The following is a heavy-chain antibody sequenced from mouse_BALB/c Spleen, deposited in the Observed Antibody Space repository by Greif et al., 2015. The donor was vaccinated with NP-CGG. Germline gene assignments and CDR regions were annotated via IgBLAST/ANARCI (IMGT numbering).Heavy chain of an antibody. D-gene: IGHD2-4*01. V-gene: IGHV1-14*01. CDR2: INPYNDGT. CDR3: ARGTMIGPALGAY. CDR1: GYTFTSYV. Sequence: VQLQQSGPELVKPGASVKMSCKASGYTFTSYVMHWVKQKPGQGLEWIGYINPYNDGTKYNEKFKGKATLTSDKSSSRAYMELSSLTSEDSAVYYWARGTMIGPALGAYWGQGTLVTVSA. J-gene: IGHJ3*01.